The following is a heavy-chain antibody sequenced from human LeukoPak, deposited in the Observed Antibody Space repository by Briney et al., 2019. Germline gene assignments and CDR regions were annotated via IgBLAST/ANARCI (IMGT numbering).Heavy chain of an antibody. D-gene: IGHD3-10*01. J-gene: IGHJ6*03. CDR1: GFTFSSCS. CDR2: ISWDGGST. V-gene: IGHV3-48*04. CDR3: ARDGSVLWFGESGGFYYYYYMDV. Sequence: GGSLRLSCAASGFTFSSCSMNWVRQAPGKGLEWVSLISWDGGSTYYADSVKGRFTISRDNAKNSLYLQMNSLRAEDTAVYYCARDGSVLWFGESGGFYYYYYMDVWGKGTTVTISS.